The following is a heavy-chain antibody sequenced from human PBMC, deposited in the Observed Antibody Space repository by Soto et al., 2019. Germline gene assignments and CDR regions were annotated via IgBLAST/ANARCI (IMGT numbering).Heavy chain of an antibody. V-gene: IGHV3-30*03. J-gene: IGHJ4*02. Sequence: QVQLVESGGGLGPPGRSRRLSCAVSGFTFSYPAMHWVRRAPGEGLAWVALISSDGSVANYADSVKGRFTISRDNSRHTLYLQMNNLRSEDTAIYYCVRDNGSPGSPFDSWGQGTLVTVSS. D-gene: IGHD1-26*01. CDR2: ISSDGSVA. CDR3: VRDNGSPGSPFDS. CDR1: GFTFSYPA.